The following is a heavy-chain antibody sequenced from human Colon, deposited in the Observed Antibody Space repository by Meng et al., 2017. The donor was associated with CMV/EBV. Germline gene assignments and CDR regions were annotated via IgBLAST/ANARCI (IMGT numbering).Heavy chain of an antibody. CDR2: IHDSEGT. CDR1: DDSISIYY. J-gene: IGHJ4*02. V-gene: IGHV4-59*01. D-gene: IGHD2-2*01. CDR3: ARGGYESGKYLVLDY. Sequence: QLHLQESGPGLVKPSVHLSLTCIVSDDSISIYYWTWIRQPPGKGLEWIGYIHDSEGTKYKPSLKSRVTISLDMSKSQFSLKLSSVTAADTAVYYCARGGYESGKYLVLDYWGQGALVTVSS.